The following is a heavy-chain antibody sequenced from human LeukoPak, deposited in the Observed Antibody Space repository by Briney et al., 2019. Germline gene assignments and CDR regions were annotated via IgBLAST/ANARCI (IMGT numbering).Heavy chain of an antibody. CDR2: ISSSGGST. V-gene: IGHV3-23*01. J-gene: IGHJ6*02. CDR3: ARGPSSRDNWNYSPYYYYGMDV. Sequence: GGSLRLSCAASEFTFNIYAMNWVRQAPGKGLEWVSLISSSGGSTYYADSVKGRFTISRDNSKSTLYLQMNSLRAEDTAVYYCARGPSSRDNWNYSPYYYYGMDVWGQGTTVTVSS. CDR1: EFTFNIYA. D-gene: IGHD1-7*01.